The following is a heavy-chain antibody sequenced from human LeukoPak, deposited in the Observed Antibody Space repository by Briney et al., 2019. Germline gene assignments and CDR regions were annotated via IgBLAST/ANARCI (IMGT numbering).Heavy chain of an antibody. CDR1: GFTFNSYA. Sequence: GGSLRLSCAASGFTFNSYAMTWVRQAPGKGLEWVSAISGSTSSTYYADSVKGRFTISRDNSKNTLYLQMNSLRAEDTAVYYCAKFEDDGSGYYYFHYWGQGTLVTVSS. CDR2: ISGSTSST. CDR3: AKFEDDGSGYYYFHY. V-gene: IGHV3-23*01. J-gene: IGHJ4*02. D-gene: IGHD3-22*01.